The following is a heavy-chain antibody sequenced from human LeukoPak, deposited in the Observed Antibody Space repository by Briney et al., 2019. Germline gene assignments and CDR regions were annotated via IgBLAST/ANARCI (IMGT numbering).Heavy chain of an antibody. J-gene: IGHJ4*02. CDR2: IYYSGST. D-gene: IGHD3-10*01. CDR3: ARHGGDSLWFGKLLLDY. Sequence: NPSENLSLTCTVYGGSISGSSYYWGWIRQPPGKGLEWIGSIYYSGSTYYNPSLKSRVTISVDTSKNQFSLRLSSVTSAETSVYYCARHGGDSLWFGKLLLDYLGQGTQVTVSS. V-gene: IGHV4-39*01. CDR1: GGSISGSSYY.